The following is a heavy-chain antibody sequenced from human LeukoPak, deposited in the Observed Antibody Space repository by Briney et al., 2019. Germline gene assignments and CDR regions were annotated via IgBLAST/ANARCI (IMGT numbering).Heavy chain of an antibody. CDR1: GFTFSSYA. Sequence: GGSLRLSCAASGFTFSSYAMHWVRQAPGKGLEWVAVISYDGSNKYYADSVKDRFTISRDNSKNTLYLQMNSLRAEDTAVYYCEVRFDYWGQGTLVTVSS. CDR3: EVRFDY. D-gene: IGHD4/OR15-4a*01. V-gene: IGHV3-30*04. J-gene: IGHJ4*02. CDR2: ISYDGSNK.